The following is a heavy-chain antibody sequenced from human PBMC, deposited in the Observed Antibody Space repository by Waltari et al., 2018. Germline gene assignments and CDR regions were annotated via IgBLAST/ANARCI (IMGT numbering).Heavy chain of an antibody. Sequence: QVQLQQWGAGLLKPSETLSLTCAVYGGSFSGYYWSWIRQPPGKGLEWIGEINHSGSTTANRALKSRVTISVDTSKNQFTLKLSSVTAADTAVYSCARHRKYSSSWYDLPSYFDYWCQGTLVTVSS. CDR3: ARHRKYSSSWYDLPSYFDY. J-gene: IGHJ4*02. CDR1: GGSFSGYY. CDR2: INHSGST. D-gene: IGHD6-13*01. V-gene: IGHV4-34*01.